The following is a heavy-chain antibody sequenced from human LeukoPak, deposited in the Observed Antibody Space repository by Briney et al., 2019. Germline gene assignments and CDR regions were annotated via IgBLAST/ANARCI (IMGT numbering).Heavy chain of an antibody. CDR2: ISSSASTI. Sequence: GGSLRLSCAASGFTFSSYEMNWVRQAPGKGLEWVSYISSSASTIYYADSVKGRFTISRDNAKNSLYLQMNSLRAEDTAVYYCARDGSSWYYYWGQGTLVTVSS. D-gene: IGHD6-13*01. CDR1: GFTFSSYE. V-gene: IGHV3-48*03. J-gene: IGHJ4*02. CDR3: ARDGSSWYYY.